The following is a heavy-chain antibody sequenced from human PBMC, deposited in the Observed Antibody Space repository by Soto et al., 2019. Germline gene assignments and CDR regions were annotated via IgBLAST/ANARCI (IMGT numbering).Heavy chain of an antibody. CDR2: ISGSGGST. V-gene: IGHV3-23*01. Sequence: SLRLSCAASGFTFSSYAMSWVRQAPGKGLEWVSAISGSGGSTYYADSVKGRFTISRDNSKNTLYLQMNSLRAEDTAVYYCAKARTHSRPNYDFWSRYVYWGQGTLVTVSS. CDR3: AKARTHSRPNYDFWSRYVY. D-gene: IGHD3-3*01. CDR1: GFTFSSYA. J-gene: IGHJ4*02.